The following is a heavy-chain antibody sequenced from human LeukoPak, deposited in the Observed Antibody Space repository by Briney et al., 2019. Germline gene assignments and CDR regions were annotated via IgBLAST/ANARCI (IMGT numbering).Heavy chain of an antibody. CDR3: ARGRGGDYVPSRFDY. Sequence: GGSLRLSCSASGFAFSGFAMGWVRQAPGKGLEWVSSISGSGGNTYYADSVEGRFTISRDNSKNTLYLQMNSMRAEDTALYYCARGRGGDYVPSRFDYWGQGTLVTVSS. CDR2: ISGSGGNT. CDR1: GFAFSGFA. D-gene: IGHD4-17*01. J-gene: IGHJ4*02. V-gene: IGHV3-23*01.